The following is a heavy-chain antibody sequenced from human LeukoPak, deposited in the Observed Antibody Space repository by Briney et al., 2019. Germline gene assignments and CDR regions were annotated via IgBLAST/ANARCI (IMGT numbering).Heavy chain of an antibody. CDR1: GYTFTDYY. CDR2: INPNSGGT. Sequence: ASVTVSCKASGYTFTDYYMHWVRQAPGQGLEGMGWINPNSGGTNYAQKFQGRVTMTRDRDISTAYMELSRLRSADTDGGYCERDRLDQSFDYWGQGTLVTVSS. D-gene: IGHD6-19*01. V-gene: IGHV1-2*02. CDR3: ERDRLDQSFDY. J-gene: IGHJ4*02.